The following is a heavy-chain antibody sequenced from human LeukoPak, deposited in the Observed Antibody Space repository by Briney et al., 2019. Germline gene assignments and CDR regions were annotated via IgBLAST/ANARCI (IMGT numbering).Heavy chain of an antibody. V-gene: IGHV3-21*01. CDR3: ARDMIPTTDYYYGMDV. D-gene: IGHD4-4*01. Sequence: GGSLRLSCAASGFTFSSYSMNWVRQAPGKGLEWVSSISSSSSYIYYADSVKGRFTISRDNAKNSLYLQMNSLRAEDTAVYYCARDMIPTTDYYYGMDVWGQGTTVTVS. J-gene: IGHJ6*02. CDR2: ISSSSSYI. CDR1: GFTFSSYS.